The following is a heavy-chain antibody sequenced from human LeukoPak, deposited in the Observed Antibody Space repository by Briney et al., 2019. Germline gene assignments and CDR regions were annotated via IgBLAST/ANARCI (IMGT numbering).Heavy chain of an antibody. CDR1: GFTFTNYA. CDR3: AKDATVYDRKRDVDY. J-gene: IGHJ4*02. D-gene: IGHD3-22*01. CDR2: ISYDGSNK. Sequence: GGSLRLSCAASGFTFTNYAMSWVRQAPGKGLEWVAVISYDGSNKYYADSVKGRFTISRDNSKNTLYLQMNSLRAEDTAVYYCAKDATVYDRKRDVDYWGQGTLVTVSS. V-gene: IGHV3-30*18.